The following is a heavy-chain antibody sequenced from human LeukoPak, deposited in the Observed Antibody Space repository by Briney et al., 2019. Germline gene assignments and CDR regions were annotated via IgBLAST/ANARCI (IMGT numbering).Heavy chain of an antibody. CDR1: GFTFSSYG. Sequence: GRSLRLSCAASGFTFSSYGMHWVRQAPGKGLEWVAVISYDGSNKYYADSVKGRFTISRDNSKNTLYLQMNSLRAEDTAVYYCAKGGSGSLFDYWGQGTLVTVSS. CDR3: AKGGSGSLFDY. D-gene: IGHD6-25*01. CDR2: ISYDGSNK. J-gene: IGHJ4*02. V-gene: IGHV3-30*18.